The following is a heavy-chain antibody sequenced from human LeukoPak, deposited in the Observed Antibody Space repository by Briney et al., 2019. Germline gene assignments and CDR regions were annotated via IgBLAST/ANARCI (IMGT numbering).Heavy chain of an antibody. Sequence: GGSLRLSCAASGFAFSTYAMSWVRHAPGKGLEWVSAISGSGGSAFYADSVKGRFTISRDNSKNTLYLQMNSLRAEDTAVYYCAKTTDCSGSSCYAAGGHWGQGTLVSVSS. V-gene: IGHV3-23*01. CDR2: ISGSGGSA. D-gene: IGHD2-2*01. J-gene: IGHJ4*02. CDR1: GFAFSTYA. CDR3: AKTTDCSGSSCYAAGGH.